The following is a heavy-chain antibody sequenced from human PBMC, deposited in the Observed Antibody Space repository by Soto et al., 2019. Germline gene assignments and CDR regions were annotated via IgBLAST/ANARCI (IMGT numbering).Heavy chain of an antibody. V-gene: IGHV4-39*01. J-gene: IGHJ5*02. CDR2: IYYTGTT. CDR3: ARQKWEQPKWFDP. CDR1: GGAISDARFY. Sequence: QLQLQESGPGLVKPSETLSLTCSLSGGAISDARFYWGWIPQSPGRGLEWIGSIYYTGTTFFNPSLQSRVTISVDTSENQFSLKLYSVTAADTALYFCARQKWEQPKWFDPWGQGTLVIVSP. D-gene: IGHD1-26*01.